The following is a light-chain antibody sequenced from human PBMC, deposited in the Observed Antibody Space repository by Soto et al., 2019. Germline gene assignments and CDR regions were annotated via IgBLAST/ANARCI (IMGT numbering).Light chain of an antibody. CDR3: SSYTSSSTPL. CDR2: DVS. J-gene: IGLJ2*01. V-gene: IGLV2-14*01. Sequence: QSALTQPASVSGSPGQSITISCTATSSDVGGYNYVSWYQQHPGKAPKLMIYDVSNRPSGVSNRFSGSKSGNTASLTISGLQAEDEADYYCSSYTSSSTPLFGGGTKLTVL. CDR1: SSDVGGYNY.